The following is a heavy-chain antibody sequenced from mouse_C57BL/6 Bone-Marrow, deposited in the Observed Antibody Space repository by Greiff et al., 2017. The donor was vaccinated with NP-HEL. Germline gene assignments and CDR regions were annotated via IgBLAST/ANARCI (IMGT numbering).Heavy chain of an antibody. CDR2: IYPRDGST. CDR1: GYTFTSYD. D-gene: IGHD1-1*01. CDR3: ARRITTVVAPGGFDV. Sequence: QVQLQQSGPELVKPGASVKLSCKASGYTFTSYDINWVKQRPGQGLAWIGWIYPRDGSTKYNEKFKGKATLTVDTSSSTAYMELHSLTSEDSAVYFCARRITTVVAPGGFDVWGTGTTVTVSS. V-gene: IGHV1-85*01. J-gene: IGHJ1*03.